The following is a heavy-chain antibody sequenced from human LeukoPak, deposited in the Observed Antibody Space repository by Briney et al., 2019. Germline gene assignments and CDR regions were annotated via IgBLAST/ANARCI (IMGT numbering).Heavy chain of an antibody. V-gene: IGHV4-4*07. D-gene: IGHD1-14*01. CDR2: IHASGDT. CDR3: AKAITLTRTGIDY. J-gene: IGHJ4*02. Sequence: PSETLSLTCTVSGDSIISYYWSWIRQPAGKGLEWTGRIHASGDTNYNPSLKSRVTMSVDTSKNQFSLKLSSVTAADTAVYYCAKAITLTRTGIDYWGQGTLVTVSS. CDR1: GDSIISYY.